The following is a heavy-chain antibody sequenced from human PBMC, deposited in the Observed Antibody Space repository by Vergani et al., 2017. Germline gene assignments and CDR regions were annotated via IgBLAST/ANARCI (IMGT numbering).Heavy chain of an antibody. D-gene: IGHD3-10*01. V-gene: IGHV1-69*01. CDR3: ARVLWTYYYGSGSYYPYNWFDP. CDR1: GGTFSSYA. Sequence: QVQLVQSGAEVKKPGSSVKVSCKASGGTFSSYAISWVRQAPGQGLEWMGGIIPIFGTANYAQKFQGRVTITADESTSTAYMELSSLRSEDTAVYYCARVLWTYYYGSGSYYPYNWFDPWGQGTLVTVSS. J-gene: IGHJ5*02. CDR2: IIPIFGTA.